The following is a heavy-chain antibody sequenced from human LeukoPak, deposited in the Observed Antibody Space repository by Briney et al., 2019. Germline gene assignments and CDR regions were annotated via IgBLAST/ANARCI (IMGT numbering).Heavy chain of an antibody. CDR3: ARDVSTHGSRGDYFDY. D-gene: IGHD3-10*01. CDR1: GGSISSYY. J-gene: IGHJ4*02. CDR2: IYYSGST. V-gene: IGHV4-59*01. Sequence: SETLSLTCTVSGGSISSYYWSWIRQPPGKGLEWIGYIYYSGSTNSNPSLKSRVTISIDTSENQFSLKLSSVTAADTAVYYCARDVSTHGSRGDYFDYWGQGTLVTVSS.